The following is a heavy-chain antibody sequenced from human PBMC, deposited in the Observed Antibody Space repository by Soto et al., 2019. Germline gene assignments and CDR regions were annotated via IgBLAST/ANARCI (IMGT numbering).Heavy chain of an antibody. D-gene: IGHD2-21*02. CDR1: GFNLSNHW. V-gene: IGHV3-74*01. CDR2: ITSDGKSK. Sequence: PEGSLRLSCRAEGFNLSNHWMHWVRQRPAEGLVWVSRITSDGKSKAYAESVKGRFAISRDNAKNTLYLQMNGLTAEDTAVYYCARESGDWSFYLFDPWRQGTLVPAPS. CDR3: ARESGDWSFYLFDP. J-gene: IGHJ5*02.